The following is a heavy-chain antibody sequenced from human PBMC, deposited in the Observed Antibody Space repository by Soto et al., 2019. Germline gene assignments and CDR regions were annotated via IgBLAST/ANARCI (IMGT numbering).Heavy chain of an antibody. Sequence: PGGSLRLSCAASGFTFSSYAMSWVRQAPGKGLEWVSAISGSGGSTYYADSVKGRFTISRDNSKNTLYLQMNSLRAEDTAVYYCAKDSRYSYGSNNWFDPWGQGTLVTVSS. V-gene: IGHV3-23*01. CDR2: ISGSGGST. CDR3: AKDSRYSYGSNNWFDP. CDR1: GFTFSSYA. J-gene: IGHJ5*02. D-gene: IGHD5-18*01.